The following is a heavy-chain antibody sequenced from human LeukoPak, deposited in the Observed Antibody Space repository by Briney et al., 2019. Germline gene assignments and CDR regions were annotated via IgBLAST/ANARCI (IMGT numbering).Heavy chain of an antibody. CDR3: AAGPAGNGHLSSY. D-gene: IGHD1-1*01. J-gene: IGHJ4*02. V-gene: IGHV3-74*01. Sequence: GGSLRLSCAASGFTFNNYWLHWVRQVPGKGLMWVSRINGDGNNVNYADSVKGRFTISRGNAKNTLHLQMNSLRAEDTAVYYCAAGPAGNGHLSSYWGQGTRVTVSS. CDR2: INGDGNNV. CDR1: GFTFNNYW.